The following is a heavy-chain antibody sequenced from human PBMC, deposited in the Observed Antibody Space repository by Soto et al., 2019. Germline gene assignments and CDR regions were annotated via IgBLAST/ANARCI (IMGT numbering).Heavy chain of an antibody. CDR2: IHYSGST. Sequence: SLTLSLTCSVGGDCVNRCTYYWCWIRQPPGKGLEWIGFIHYSGSTNYNPSLKGRVTMSVDTSKNQFSLKLTSVNTADSAIYYSTRGGDPYKTGYWGQGTLVTVSS. D-gene: IGHD2-21*01. J-gene: IGHJ4*02. V-gene: IGHV4-61*01. CDR1: GDCVNRCTYY. CDR3: TRGGDPYKTGY.